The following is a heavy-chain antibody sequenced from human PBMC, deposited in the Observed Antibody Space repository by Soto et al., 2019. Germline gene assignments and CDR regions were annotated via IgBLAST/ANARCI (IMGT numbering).Heavy chain of an antibody. V-gene: IGHV3-15*07. Sequence: GGSLRLSCAASGFTFSNAWINWVRQAPGKGLEWVGRIKSKTDGGTTDYAEPVKGRFAISRDDSNNMVYLQMNSLKIEDTAVFYFTTDSYSTIIIVRFDYWGHGTLVTVSS. CDR2: IKSKTDGGTT. CDR3: TTDSYSTIIIVRFDY. CDR1: GFTFSNAW. J-gene: IGHJ4*01. D-gene: IGHD3-22*01.